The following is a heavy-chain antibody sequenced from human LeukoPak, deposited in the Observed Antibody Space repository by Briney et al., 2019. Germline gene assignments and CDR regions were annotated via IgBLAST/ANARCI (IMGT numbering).Heavy chain of an antibody. CDR3: ARVDYDFWSGYDY. CDR2: ISSSGSTI. V-gene: IGHV3-11*01. Sequence: GGSLRLSCAASGFTFSDYYMSWIRQAPGKGLEWVSYISSSGSTIYYADSVKGRLTISRDNAKNSLYLQMNSLRAEDTAVYYCARVDYDFWSGYDYWGQGTLVTVSS. D-gene: IGHD3-3*01. J-gene: IGHJ4*02. CDR1: GFTFSDYY.